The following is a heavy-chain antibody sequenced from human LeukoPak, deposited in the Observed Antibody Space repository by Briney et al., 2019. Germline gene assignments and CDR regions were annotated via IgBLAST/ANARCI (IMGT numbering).Heavy chain of an antibody. V-gene: IGHV3-21*01. D-gene: IGHD3-22*01. J-gene: IGHJ4*02. CDR2: ISSSSSYI. CDR3: ARDDGAYYYDSSGYPAAFDY. Sequence: GGSLRLSCAASGFTFSSYGMSWVRPAPGKGLEWVSSISSSSSYIYYADSVKGRFTISRDNAKNSLYLQMNSLRAEDTAVYYCARDDGAYYYDSSGYPAAFDYWGQGTLVTVSS. CDR1: GFTFSSYG.